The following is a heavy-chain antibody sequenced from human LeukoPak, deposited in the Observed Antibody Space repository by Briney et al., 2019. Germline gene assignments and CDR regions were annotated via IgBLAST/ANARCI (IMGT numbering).Heavy chain of an antibody. J-gene: IGHJ4*02. CDR3: ARDYLYAFDY. Sequence: GGSLRLSCAASGFGFSSYSMNWVRQAPGKGLEWVSYISGSGNAIHYTDSVKGRFTIFRDNAKNALYLQMNSLRAEDTAVYFCARDYLYAFDYWGQGTLVTVSS. D-gene: IGHD2-2*01. V-gene: IGHV3-48*01. CDR1: GFGFSSYS. CDR2: ISGSGNAI.